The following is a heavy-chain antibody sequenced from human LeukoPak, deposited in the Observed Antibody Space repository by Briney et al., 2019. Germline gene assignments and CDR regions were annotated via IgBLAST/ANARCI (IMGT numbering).Heavy chain of an antibody. CDR2: INHSGST. V-gene: IGHV4-34*01. Sequence: SETLSLTCAVYGGSFSGYYWSWIRQPPGKGLEWIGEINHSGSTNYNPSLKSRVTISVDTSKNQFSLKLSSVTAADTAVYYCASQQWTAVPPSYWGQGTLVTVSS. D-gene: IGHD6-19*01. J-gene: IGHJ4*02. CDR1: GGSFSGYY. CDR3: ASQQWTAVPPSY.